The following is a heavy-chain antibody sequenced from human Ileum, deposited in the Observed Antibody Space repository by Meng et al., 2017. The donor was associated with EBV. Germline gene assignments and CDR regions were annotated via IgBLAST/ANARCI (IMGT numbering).Heavy chain of an antibody. CDR2: IYYSGTT. Sequence: VQLQGPGPRLVTPSAPPPITCVVSGYSISTTNWWSCIRQPPGKGLEWIRHIYYSGTTNTYPSLKRRVTMSIAPSKIPFSLKLSSVTAVATAVYYCARNSESVSYIDYWGLGTLVTVSS. CDR3: ARNSESVSYIDY. V-gene: IGHV4-28*01. J-gene: IGHJ4*02. CDR1: GYSISTTNW. D-gene: IGHD5/OR15-5a*01.